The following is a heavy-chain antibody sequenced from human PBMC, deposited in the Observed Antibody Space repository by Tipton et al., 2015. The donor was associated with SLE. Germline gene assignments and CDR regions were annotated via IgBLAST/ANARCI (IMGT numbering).Heavy chain of an antibody. J-gene: IGHJ6*02. Sequence: TLSLTCTVSGGSISSGGYYWSWIRQHPGKGLEWIGYIYYSGSTYYNPSLKSRVTISVDTSKNQFSLKLTSVTAADTAVYYCARVRVILRFYYYYAMDVWGQGTTVTVSS. V-gene: IGHV4-31*03. CDR1: GGSISSGGYY. CDR3: ARVRVILRFYYYYAMDV. CDR2: IYYSGST. D-gene: IGHD2-21*01.